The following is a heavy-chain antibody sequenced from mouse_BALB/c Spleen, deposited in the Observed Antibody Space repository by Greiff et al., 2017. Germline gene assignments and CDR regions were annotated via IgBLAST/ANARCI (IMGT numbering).Heavy chain of an antibody. V-gene: IGHV5-6-4*01. CDR1: GFTFSSYT. D-gene: IGHD2-4*01. Sequence: EVKLQESGGGLVKPGGSLKLSCAASGFTFSSYTMSWVRQTPEKRLEWVATISSGGSYTYYPDSVKGRFTISRDNAKNTLYLQMSSLKSEDTAMYYCTRDDDYDGFAYWGQGTLVTVSA. CDR3: TRDDDYDGFAY. J-gene: IGHJ3*01. CDR2: ISSGGSYT.